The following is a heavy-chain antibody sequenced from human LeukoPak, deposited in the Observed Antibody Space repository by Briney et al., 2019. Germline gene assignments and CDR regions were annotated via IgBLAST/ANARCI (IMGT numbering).Heavy chain of an antibody. CDR2: IRRKRYGGTP. V-gene: IGHV3-49*04. Sequence: GSLSLSCAASGFTFISYAMSWVRQAPGKGLEWVGFIRRKRYGGTPEYAASVEGRFTISRDDSKSIVYLQMNSLKTEDTAMYYCSREGTTVTTWGYFDHWGQGTLVTVSS. CDR3: SREGTTVTTWGYFDH. D-gene: IGHD4-17*01. J-gene: IGHJ4*02. CDR1: GFTFISYA.